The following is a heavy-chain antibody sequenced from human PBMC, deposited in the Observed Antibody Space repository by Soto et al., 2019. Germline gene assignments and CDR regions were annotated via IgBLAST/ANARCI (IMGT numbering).Heavy chain of an antibody. J-gene: IGHJ4*02. Sequence: EVQLLESGGGLVQPGGSLRLSCAASGFTFSSYAMSWVRQAPGKGLEWVSAISGSGGSTYYADSVKGRFTISRDNSKNTLYLQMNSLTGEDTALYYCARGPQYYFDGSGPADGWGQGTLVTVSS. CDR3: ARGPQYYFDGSGPADG. D-gene: IGHD3-22*01. V-gene: IGHV3-23*01. CDR1: GFTFSSYA. CDR2: ISGSGGST.